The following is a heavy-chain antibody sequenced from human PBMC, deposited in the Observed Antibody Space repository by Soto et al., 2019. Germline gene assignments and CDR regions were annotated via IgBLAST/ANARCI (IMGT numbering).Heavy chain of an antibody. CDR1: GFTFSSYA. CDR3: AYGGNSAGPYPRDYYGMDV. V-gene: IGHV3-21*05. D-gene: IGHD2-21*02. Sequence: PGGSLRLSCAASGFTFSSYAMSWVRQAPGKGLEWVSYISSSSSYTNYADSVKGRFTISRDNAKNSLYLQMNSLRAEDTAVYYCAYGGNSAGPYPRDYYGMDVWGQGTTVTVSS. J-gene: IGHJ6*02. CDR2: ISSSSSYT.